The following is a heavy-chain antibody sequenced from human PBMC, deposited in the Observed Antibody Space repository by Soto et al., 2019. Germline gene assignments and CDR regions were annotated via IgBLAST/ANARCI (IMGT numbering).Heavy chain of an antibody. CDR1: GFTFSSYA. Sequence: PGGSLRLSCAASGFTFSSYAMSWVRQAPGKGLEWVSAISGSGGSTYYADSVKGRFTISRDNSKNTLYLQMNSLRAEDTAVYYCVRASYSGSYYGHFDYWGQGTLVTVSS. D-gene: IGHD1-26*01. V-gene: IGHV3-23*01. CDR3: VRASYSGSYYGHFDY. J-gene: IGHJ4*02. CDR2: ISGSGGST.